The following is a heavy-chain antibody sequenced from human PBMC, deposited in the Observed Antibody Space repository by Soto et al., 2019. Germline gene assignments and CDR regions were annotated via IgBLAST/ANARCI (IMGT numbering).Heavy chain of an antibody. Sequence: GESLKISCKGFGYSFSSYWITWVRQKPGKGLEWMGRIDPSDSQTYYSPSFRGHVTISATKSITTVFLQWSSLRASDTAMYYCARQIYDSDTGPNFQYYFDSWGQGTPVTSPQ. J-gene: IGHJ4*02. V-gene: IGHV5-10-1*01. CDR3: ARQIYDSDTGPNFQYYFDS. CDR2: IDPSDSQT. CDR1: GYSFSSYW. D-gene: IGHD3-22*01.